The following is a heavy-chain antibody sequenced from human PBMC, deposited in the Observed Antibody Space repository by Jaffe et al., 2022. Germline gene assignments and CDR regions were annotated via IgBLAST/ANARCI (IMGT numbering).Heavy chain of an antibody. Sequence: QVQLQESGPGLVKPSETLSLTCAVSGYSISSGYYWGWIRQPPGKGLEWIGSIYHSGSTYYNPSLKSRVTISVDTSKNQFSLKLSSVTAADTAVYYCARPARGYSYRFDPWGQGTLVTVSS. V-gene: IGHV4-38-2*01. J-gene: IGHJ5*02. CDR1: GYSISSGYY. D-gene: IGHD5-18*01. CDR2: IYHSGST. CDR3: ARPARGYSYRFDP.